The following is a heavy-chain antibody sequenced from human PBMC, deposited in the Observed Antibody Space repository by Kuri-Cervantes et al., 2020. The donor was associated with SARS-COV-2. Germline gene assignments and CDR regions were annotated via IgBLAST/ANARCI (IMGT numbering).Heavy chain of an antibody. CDR2: INPNSGGT. J-gene: IGHJ6*03. Sequence: ASVKVSCKASGGTFSSYAISWVRQAPGQGLEWMGWINPNSGGTNYAQKFQGRVTMTRDTSISTAYMELSRLRSDDTAVYYCARDGSPAATYMDVWGRGTTVTVSS. V-gene: IGHV1-2*02. D-gene: IGHD2-2*01. CDR3: ARDGSPAATYMDV. CDR1: GGTFSSYA.